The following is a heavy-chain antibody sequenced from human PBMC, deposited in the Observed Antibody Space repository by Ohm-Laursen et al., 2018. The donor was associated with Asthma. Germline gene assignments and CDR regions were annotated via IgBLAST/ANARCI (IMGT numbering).Heavy chain of an antibody. Sequence: ASVKVSCKASGYPFTRDYMHWVRQAPGQGLEWMGIINPSSGSSSYAQKLQGRVTITADESTSTAYLELSSLRSEDTAVYYCAREEQDYDILTGYYPPWAFDIWGQGTMVTVSS. CDR1: GYPFTRDY. CDR3: AREEQDYDILTGYYPPWAFDI. D-gene: IGHD3-9*01. CDR2: INPSSGSS. J-gene: IGHJ3*02. V-gene: IGHV1-46*01.